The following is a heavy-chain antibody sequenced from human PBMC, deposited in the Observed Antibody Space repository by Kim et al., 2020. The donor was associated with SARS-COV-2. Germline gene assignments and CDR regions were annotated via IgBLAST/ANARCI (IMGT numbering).Heavy chain of an antibody. CDR1: GFTFSTYS. CDR2: ISSSSTYI. Sequence: GGSLRLSCAASGFTFSTYSMNWVRQAPGKGLEWVSSISSSSTYINYADSVKGRFIISRDNANNSLDLQLSSLRAEDTAVYYCARDRAGRRANHDILTRSAFDIWGQGTVVTVSS. V-gene: IGHV3-21*01. D-gene: IGHD3-9*01. CDR3: ARDRAGRRANHDILTRSAFDI. J-gene: IGHJ3*02.